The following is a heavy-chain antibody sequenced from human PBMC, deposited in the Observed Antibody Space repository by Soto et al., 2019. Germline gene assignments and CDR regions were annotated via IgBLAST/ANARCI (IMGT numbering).Heavy chain of an antibody. D-gene: IGHD1-26*01. CDR3: AREYSNSPEAFDI. CDR1: GGSVNSDYYY. V-gene: IGHV4-61*01. J-gene: IGHJ4*02. Sequence: PSEALSVTCTVSGGSVNSDYYYWTWIRHPPGKGLEWIGYIYNSGRTNYNPSLKSRVSISMDTSRNQFSLKLTSVTAADTAVFYCAREYSNSPEAFDIWGQGSLVTGSS. CDR2: IYNSGRT.